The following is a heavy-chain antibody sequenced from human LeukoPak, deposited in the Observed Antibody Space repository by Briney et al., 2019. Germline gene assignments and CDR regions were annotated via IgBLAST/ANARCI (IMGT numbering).Heavy chain of an antibody. V-gene: IGHV1-69*02. Sequence: GASEKVSCKASGGTFSSYTISWVRQAPGQGLEWMGRIIPILGIANYAQKFQGRVTITADKSTSTAYMELSSLRSEDTAVYYCARQGSSGWLFDYWGQGTLVTVSS. CDR3: ARQGSSGWLFDY. CDR1: GGTFSSYT. CDR2: IIPILGIA. J-gene: IGHJ4*02. D-gene: IGHD6-19*01.